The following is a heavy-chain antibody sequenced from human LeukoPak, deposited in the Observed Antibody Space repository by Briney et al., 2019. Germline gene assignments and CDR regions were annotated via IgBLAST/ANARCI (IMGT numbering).Heavy chain of an antibody. CDR2: INPSGGST. Sequence: ASVKVSCKASGYTFTSYYMHWVRQAPGQGLEWMGIINPSGGSTSYAKKFQGRVTMTRDMSTSTVYMELSSLRSEDTAVYYCARDGGKYCSSTSCYQDWFDPWGQGTLVTVSS. CDR1: GYTFTSYY. CDR3: ARDGGKYCSSTSCYQDWFDP. D-gene: IGHD2-2*01. V-gene: IGHV1-46*01. J-gene: IGHJ5*02.